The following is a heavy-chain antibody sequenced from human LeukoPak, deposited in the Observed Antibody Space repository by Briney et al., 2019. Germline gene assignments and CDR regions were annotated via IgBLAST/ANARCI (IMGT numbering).Heavy chain of an antibody. CDR1: GITFSSYA. CDR3: AKDPSDCSSTSCYTVAFDI. CDR2: ISGSGGST. V-gene: IGHV3-23*01. J-gene: IGHJ3*02. D-gene: IGHD2-2*02. Sequence: GASLRLSCAASGITFSSYAMSWVRQAPGKGLEWDSAISGSGGSTYYADSVKGRFTISRDNSKNTLYLQMNSLRAEDTAVYYCAKDPSDCSSTSCYTVAFDIWGQGTMVTVSS.